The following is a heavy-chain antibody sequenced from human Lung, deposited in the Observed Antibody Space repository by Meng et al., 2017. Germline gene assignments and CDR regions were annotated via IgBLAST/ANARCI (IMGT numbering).Heavy chain of an antibody. V-gene: IGHV3-53*01. D-gene: IGHD2-15*01. J-gene: IGHJ4*02. CDR2: IYRGGSI. Sequence: GALRLSCEVSGFTVSTNYMTWVRQAPGKGLEWVSVIYRGGSIHYADSVKGRFTISGDDSKNTLYLQLNRLRADDTALYFCASSGPYSNFDFWGQGTLVTVSS. CDR3: ASSGPYSNFDF. CDR1: GFTVSTNY.